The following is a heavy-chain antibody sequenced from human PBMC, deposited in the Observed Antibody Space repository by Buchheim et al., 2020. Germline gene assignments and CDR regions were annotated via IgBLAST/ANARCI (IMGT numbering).Heavy chain of an antibody. CDR3: AKGLVTNNGQYYYGMDV. CDR2: ISRSDGST. D-gene: IGHD4-11*01. Sequence: EVQLVESGGGLVQPGGSLRLSCVASGFTFSRYAMSWVRQAPGKGLEWVSAISRSDGSTHYADSVTGRFTITSDNSKNTLYLKMNSLRAGDTAVYYCAKGLVTNNGQYYYGMDVWGQGTT. J-gene: IGHJ6*02. CDR1: GFTFSRYA. V-gene: IGHV3-23*04.